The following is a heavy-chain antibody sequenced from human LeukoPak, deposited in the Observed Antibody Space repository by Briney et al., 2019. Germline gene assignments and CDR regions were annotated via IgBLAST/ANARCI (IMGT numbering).Heavy chain of an antibody. CDR3: AKDVTTVTTGWFDP. V-gene: IGHV3-30*18. J-gene: IGHJ5*02. Sequence: GGSLRLSCAASGFTFSSYGMHWVRQAPGKGLEWVAVISYDGSNKYYADSVKGRFTISRDNSKSTLYLQMNSLRAEDTAVYYCAKDVTTVTTGWFDPWGQGTLVTVSS. CDR2: ISYDGSNK. CDR1: GFTFSSYG. D-gene: IGHD4-17*01.